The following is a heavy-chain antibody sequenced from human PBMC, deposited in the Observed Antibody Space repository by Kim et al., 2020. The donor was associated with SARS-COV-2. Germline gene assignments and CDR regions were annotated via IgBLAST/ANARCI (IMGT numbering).Heavy chain of an antibody. D-gene: IGHD4-17*01. Sequence: SETLSLTCTVSGGSISRYYWNWIRQPPGKGLEWIGYFHYSGGTKYNPSLKSRLTISVDTSKNQFSLKLTSVSAADTAVAYFARGDYVDPNYYYGLVVWG. CDR2: FHYSGGT. CDR3: ARGDYVDPNYYYGLVV. V-gene: IGHV4-59*01. CDR1: GGSISRYY. J-gene: IGHJ6*01.